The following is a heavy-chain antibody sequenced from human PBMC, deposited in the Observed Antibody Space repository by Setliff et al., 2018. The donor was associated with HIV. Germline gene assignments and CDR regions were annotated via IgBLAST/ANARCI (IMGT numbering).Heavy chain of an antibody. CDR1: GESFNGFY. J-gene: IGHJ6*03. Sequence: PSETLSLTCAVYGESFNGFYWNWIRQPPGKGLEWIGEINPSGGTNYNPSLRSRVTMSADKAKNQFSLKLTSVTAADTAVYFCARGFGAPYLFSGYMDVWGKGTTVTV. V-gene: IGHV4-34*01. CDR2: INPSGGT. D-gene: IGHD1-26*01. CDR3: ARGFGAPYLFSGYMDV.